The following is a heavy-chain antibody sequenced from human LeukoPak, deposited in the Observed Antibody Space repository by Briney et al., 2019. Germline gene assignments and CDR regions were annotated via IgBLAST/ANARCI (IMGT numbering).Heavy chain of an antibody. D-gene: IGHD5-12*01. Sequence: GGSLILSCSASGFTFSSYDMYWVRQAPGKGLEYVSAISINGDSTYYADSVKGRFTISRDNSKNTLYLQMSSLRVEDTAVYYCVNDGSGGYDHDYWGQGTLVTVSS. J-gene: IGHJ4*02. CDR2: ISINGDST. V-gene: IGHV3-64D*09. CDR1: GFTFSSYD. CDR3: VNDGSGGYDHDY.